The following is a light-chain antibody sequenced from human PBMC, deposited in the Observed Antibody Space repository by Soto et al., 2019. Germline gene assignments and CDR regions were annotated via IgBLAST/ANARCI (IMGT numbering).Light chain of an antibody. CDR1: QSVSIL. CDR3: QVYDRSPL. Sequence: EIVMTQSPATLSVSPGERATLSCRASQSVSILLAWYQQKPGQAPRLLIYGESRRATGIPDRFSGSGSGTDFTLTISRLEPEDFAVYYCQVYDRSPLFGGGTKV. CDR2: GES. J-gene: IGKJ4*01. V-gene: IGKV3-20*01.